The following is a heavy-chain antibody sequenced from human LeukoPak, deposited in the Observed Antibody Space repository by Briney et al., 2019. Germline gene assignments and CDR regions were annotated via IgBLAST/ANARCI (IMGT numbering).Heavy chain of an antibody. CDR3: ARDGDYYDSRGDAFDI. CDR2: ISSSSSYI. D-gene: IGHD3-22*01. Sequence: GGSLRLSCAASGFSFSLYSMNWVRQAPGKGLEWVSSISSSSSYIYYADSVKGRFTISRDNAKNSLYLQMNSLRAEDTAVYYCARDGDYYDSRGDAFDIWGQGAMVTVAS. V-gene: IGHV3-21*01. J-gene: IGHJ3*02. CDR1: GFSFSLYS.